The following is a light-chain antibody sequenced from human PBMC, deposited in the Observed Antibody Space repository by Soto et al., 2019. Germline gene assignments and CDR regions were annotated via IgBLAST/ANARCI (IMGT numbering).Light chain of an antibody. J-gene: IGLJ1*01. CDR3: SSFSTSITPCV. CDR1: SXDIGGHNY. Sequence: QSALTQPASVSGSPGQSITISCTGTSXDIGGHNYVSWYQQAPGKAPKLMIYEVTNRPSGVSNRFSGSKSGNTASLTISGLQPEDEADYYCSSFSTSITPCVFGTGTKVTVL. V-gene: IGLV2-14*01. CDR2: EVT.